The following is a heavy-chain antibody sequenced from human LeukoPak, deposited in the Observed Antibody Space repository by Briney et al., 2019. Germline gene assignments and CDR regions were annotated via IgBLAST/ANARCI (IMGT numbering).Heavy chain of an antibody. CDR1: GGSISSSNYY. CDR2: IYYSGTT. D-gene: IGHD4-11*01. J-gene: IGHJ4*02. V-gene: IGHV4-39*01. Sequence: SETLSLTCTVSGGSISSSNYYWGWIRQPPGKGLEWIGNIYYSGTTYYNPSLKSRVTISIDTSNNQFSLKLSSVTAADTAVYYCVRSEIDDYSRYWGRGMLVIVSS. CDR3: VRSEIDDYSRY.